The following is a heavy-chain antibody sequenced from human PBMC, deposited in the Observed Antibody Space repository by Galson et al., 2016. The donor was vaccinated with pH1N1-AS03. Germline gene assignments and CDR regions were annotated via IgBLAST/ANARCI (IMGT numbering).Heavy chain of an antibody. D-gene: IGHD2-2*01. CDR2: VNPSGGST. J-gene: IGHJ4*02. V-gene: IGHV1-46*01. CDR3: AGGRFCSTTSCPRGLEY. CDR1: GDSFSGHY. Sequence: SVKVSCKASGDSFSGHYIHWVRQAPGQGLQWMGIVNPSGGSTTYAQRFQGRVTMTRDTSTSRVTLELSSLTFEDTAVYYCAGGRFCSTTSCPRGLEYRGQRPLVTVSS.